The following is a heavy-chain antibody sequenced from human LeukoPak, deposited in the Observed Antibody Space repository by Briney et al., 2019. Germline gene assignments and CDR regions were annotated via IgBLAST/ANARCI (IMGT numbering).Heavy chain of an antibody. CDR1: GYTFTGYY. CDR2: INPNSGGT. J-gene: IGHJ4*02. D-gene: IGHD3-9*01. V-gene: IGHV1-2*02. CDR3: ARDRDILTGYDY. Sequence: VASVRVSCKASGYTFTGYYMHWVRQAPGQGLEWMGWINPNSGGTNYAQKFQGRVTMTRDTSISTAYMELRSLRSDDTAVYYCARDRDILTGYDYWGQGTLVTVSS.